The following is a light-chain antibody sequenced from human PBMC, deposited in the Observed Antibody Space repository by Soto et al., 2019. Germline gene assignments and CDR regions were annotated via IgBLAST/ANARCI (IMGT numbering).Light chain of an antibody. CDR2: SNN. J-gene: IGLJ1*01. CDR1: SSNIVTNT. CDR3: AAWDDRLNGYG. Sequence: VLTQPPSAFGTPGQKVTISCPGSSSNIVTNTDNWFQQLPGTAPKLLIYSNNNRPSGVPERFSGSKYVTSASLAISGHQSDDDADYYCAAWDDRLNGYGFGSGTKVTV. V-gene: IGLV1-44*01.